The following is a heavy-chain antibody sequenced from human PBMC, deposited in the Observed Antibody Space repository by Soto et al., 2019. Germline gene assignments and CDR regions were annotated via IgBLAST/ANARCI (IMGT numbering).Heavy chain of an antibody. CDR3: ARVRYNWNNWFDP. J-gene: IGHJ5*02. V-gene: IGHV1-69*13. CDR2: IIPIVGTA. Sequence: ASVKVSCKASGGTFSSYAISWVRQAPGQGLEWMGGIIPIVGTANYAQKFQGRVTITADESTSTAYMELRSLRSDDTAMYYCARVRYNWNNWFDPWGQGTLVTVSS. D-gene: IGHD1-20*01. CDR1: GGTFSSYA.